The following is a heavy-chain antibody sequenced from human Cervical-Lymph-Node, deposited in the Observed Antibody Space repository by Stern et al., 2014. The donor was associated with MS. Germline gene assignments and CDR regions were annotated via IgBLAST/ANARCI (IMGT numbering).Heavy chain of an antibody. CDR2: ITNVGST. Sequence: EVQLVEYGGGVIQPGGALRLSCTASGFTVRRDHMTWGRLAPGKGLEWVSLITNVGSTFYTDSVKGRFTISRDDSKNTVYLHMTSLRAEDTAMYYCARDTSSPERSDWWGQGTLVTVSS. D-gene: IGHD1-1*01. CDR3: ARDTSSPERSDW. J-gene: IGHJ4*02. CDR1: GFTVRRDH. V-gene: IGHV3-53*01.